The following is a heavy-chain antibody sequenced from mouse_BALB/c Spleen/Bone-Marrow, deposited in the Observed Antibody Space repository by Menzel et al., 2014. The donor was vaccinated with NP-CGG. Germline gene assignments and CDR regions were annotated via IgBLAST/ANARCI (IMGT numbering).Heavy chain of an antibody. V-gene: IGHV1S56*01. CDR2: IYPGDFNT. J-gene: IGHJ4*01. CDR3: ARKSQRAYDSMNY. D-gene: IGHD2-4*01. Sequence: VQLQQSGPELVKPGASVRISCKASGYTFTSYYIHWVKPRPGQGLEWIGWIYPGDFNTKYNEKFKGKATLTADKSSSTAYMQLSSLTSEDSAVYFCARKSQRAYDSMNYWGPGTSVTVSS. CDR1: GYTFTSYY.